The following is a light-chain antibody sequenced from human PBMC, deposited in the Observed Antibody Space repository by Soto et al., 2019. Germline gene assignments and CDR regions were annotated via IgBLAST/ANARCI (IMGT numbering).Light chain of an antibody. Sequence: QSALTQPPSASGSPGQSVTISCTGTSSDVGGNKFVSWYQQHPGKAPKLIIYDVSERPSGVPDRFSGSKSGNTASLTVSGLQPEYDADYYCISYAGSNSVVFGGGTKLTVL. CDR2: DVS. CDR3: ISYAGSNSVV. V-gene: IGLV2-8*01. J-gene: IGLJ2*01. CDR1: SSDVGGNKF.